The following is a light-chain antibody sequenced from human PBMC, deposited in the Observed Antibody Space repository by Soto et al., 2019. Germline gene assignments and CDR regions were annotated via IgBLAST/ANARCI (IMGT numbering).Light chain of an antibody. CDR1: SSDVGGYNF. Sequence: QSVLTQPRSVSGSPGQSVTISCTGTSSDVGGYNFVSWYQQHPGKAPKLMIYDVTKRPSGVPDRFSGSKSGNTASLTISGLQAEDEADYYCCSYRGSYTLYVFXTGTKLTVL. V-gene: IGLV2-11*01. CDR2: DVT. CDR3: CSYRGSYTLYV. J-gene: IGLJ1*01.